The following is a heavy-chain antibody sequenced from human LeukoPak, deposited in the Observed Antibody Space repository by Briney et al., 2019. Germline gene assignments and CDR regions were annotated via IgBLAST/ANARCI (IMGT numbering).Heavy chain of an antibody. J-gene: IGHJ4*02. D-gene: IGHD6-13*01. Sequence: ASVKVSCKASGYTFTNYAINWVRQAPGQGLEWMGWINTNTGNPTYAQGFTGRFVFSSDTSVTTAYLQISGLKVDDTAVYYCAREEDWAAATAAFDYWGQGTLVTVSS. CDR2: INTNTGNP. CDR1: GYTFTNYA. V-gene: IGHV7-4-1*02. CDR3: AREEDWAAATAAFDY.